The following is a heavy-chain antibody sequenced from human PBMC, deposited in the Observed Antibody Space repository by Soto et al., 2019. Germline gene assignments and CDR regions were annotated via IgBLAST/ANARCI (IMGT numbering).Heavy chain of an antibody. CDR3: ARPQGLGLLFDY. Sequence: PSETLSLTCTVSGGSISSSSYYWGWIRQPPGKGLEWIGSIYYSGSTYYNPSLKSRVTISVDTSKNQLSLKLSSVTPEDPAVHYCARPQGLGLLFDYWGQGTLVTVSS. CDR2: IYYSGST. D-gene: IGHD2-15*01. J-gene: IGHJ4*02. V-gene: IGHV4-39*01. CDR1: GGSISSSSYY.